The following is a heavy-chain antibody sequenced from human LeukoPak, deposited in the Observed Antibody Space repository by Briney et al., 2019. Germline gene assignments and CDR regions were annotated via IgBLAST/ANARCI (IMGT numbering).Heavy chain of an antibody. J-gene: IGHJ4*02. Sequence: SETLSLTCTVSGVSISSYYWSRIRQPPGKGLEWIGYIYYSGSTNFNPSLKSRVTMSVDTSKNQFSLKLSSVTAADTAVYYCAQLGWFGEPSTDDYWGQGTLVTVSS. CDR1: GVSISSYY. CDR3: AQLGWFGEPSTDDY. CDR2: IYYSGST. D-gene: IGHD3-10*01. V-gene: IGHV4-59*12.